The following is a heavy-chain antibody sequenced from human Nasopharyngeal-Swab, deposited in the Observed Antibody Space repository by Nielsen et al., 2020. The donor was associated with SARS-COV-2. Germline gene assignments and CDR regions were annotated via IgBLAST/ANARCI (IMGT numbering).Heavy chain of an antibody. CDR3: AGYCSSTSCYGSYYFDY. D-gene: IGHD2-2*01. CDR2: INHSGST. Sequence: WIRQPPGKGLEWIGEINHSGSTNYNPSPKSRVTISVDTFKNQFSLKLSSVTAADTAVYYCAGYCSSTSCYGSYYFDYWGQGTLVTVSS. V-gene: IGHV4-34*01. J-gene: IGHJ4*02.